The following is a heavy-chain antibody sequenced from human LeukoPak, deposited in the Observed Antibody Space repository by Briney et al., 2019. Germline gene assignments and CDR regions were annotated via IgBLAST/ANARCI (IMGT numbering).Heavy chain of an antibody. D-gene: IGHD1-26*01. CDR3: ARIVGATGTVDY. J-gene: IGHJ4*02. Sequence: PGRSLRLSCAASGFTFSSYAMHWVRQAPGKGLEWVAVISYDGSNKYYADSVKGRFTISRDNSKNTLYLQMNSLRAEDTAVYYCARIVGATGTVDYWGQGTLVTVSS. CDR1: GFTFSSYA. CDR2: ISYDGSNK. V-gene: IGHV3-30-3*01.